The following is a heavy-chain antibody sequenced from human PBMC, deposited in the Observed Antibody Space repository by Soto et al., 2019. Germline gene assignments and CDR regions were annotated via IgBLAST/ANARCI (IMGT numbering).Heavy chain of an antibody. CDR2: INPDNGNT. Sequence: ASVKVSCKASGYTFTRYTMNWVRQAPGQRLEWMGWINPDNGNTKSSQKFQDRVITTRDTSASTAYMGLSSLRSEDTAVYYCARGIATGQLDPWGQGTLVTVSS. J-gene: IGHJ5*02. CDR3: ARGIATGQLDP. V-gene: IGHV1-3*01. CDR1: GYTFTRYT. D-gene: IGHD2-15*01.